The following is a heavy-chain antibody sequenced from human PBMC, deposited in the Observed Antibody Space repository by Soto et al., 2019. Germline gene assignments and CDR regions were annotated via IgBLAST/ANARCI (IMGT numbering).Heavy chain of an antibody. CDR1: GFSLSTSGVA. CDR3: AHRRDYNYGMDV. Sequence: GSGPTLVNPTQTLTLTCTFSGFSLSTSGVAVGWIRQPPGKALEWLAFIYWNGDERYGPSLKSRLTITKDTPKNQVVLTMTDMAPVDTATYYCAHRRDYNYGMDVWGQGTTVTVSS. J-gene: IGHJ6*02. CDR2: IYWNGDE. V-gene: IGHV2-5*01. D-gene: IGHD2-2*02.